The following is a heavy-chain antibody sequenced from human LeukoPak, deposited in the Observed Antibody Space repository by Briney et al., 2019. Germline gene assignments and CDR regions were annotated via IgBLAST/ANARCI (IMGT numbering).Heavy chain of an antibody. D-gene: IGHD1-20*01. CDR1: GYTFTGYY. J-gene: IGHJ4*02. CDR2: INPNSGGT. CDR3: ARVFSNWNPDY. Sequence: ASVKVSCKASGYTFTGYYMHWVRQAPGQGLEWMGWINPNSGGTSYAQKFQGRVTMTRDTSISTAYMELSRLRSDDTAVYYCARVFSNWNPDYWGQGTLVTVSS. V-gene: IGHV1-2*02.